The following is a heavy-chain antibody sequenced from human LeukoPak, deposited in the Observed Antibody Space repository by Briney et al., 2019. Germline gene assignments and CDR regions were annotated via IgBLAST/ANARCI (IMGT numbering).Heavy chain of an antibody. Sequence: PSKTLSLTCTVSGGSNSSSSYYWGWIRQPPGKGLEWIGSIYYSGSTYYNPSLKSRVTISVDTSKNQFSLKLSSVTAADTAVYYCARRDPGIAVAGFDYWGQGTLVTVSS. CDR3: ARRDPGIAVAGFDY. CDR2: IYYSGST. V-gene: IGHV4-39*01. J-gene: IGHJ4*02. CDR1: GGSNSSSSYY. D-gene: IGHD6-19*01.